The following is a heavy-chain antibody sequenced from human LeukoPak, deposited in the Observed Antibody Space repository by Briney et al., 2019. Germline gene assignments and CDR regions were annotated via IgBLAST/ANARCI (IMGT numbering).Heavy chain of an antibody. D-gene: IGHD6-13*01. CDR2: INTSGGST. CDR1: GYTFTSYY. CDR3: ARFSSSFRGMDY. V-gene: IGHV1-46*01. Sequence: ASVTVSCKASGYTFTSYYMHWVRQAPGQGLEWMGIINTSGGSTIYAQTFQGRVTLTRDTSANTVYMELSSLRTEDTAVYYCARFSSSFRGMDYWGQGTLVTVSS. J-gene: IGHJ4*02.